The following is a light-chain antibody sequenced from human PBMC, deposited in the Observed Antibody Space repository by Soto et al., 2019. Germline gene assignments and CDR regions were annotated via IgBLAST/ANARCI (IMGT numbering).Light chain of an antibody. Sequence: DIQLTQSPSSLSASVGDRVTITCQASQDISNYLNWHQHKPGEGPKLLIYDSSNLETGVPSRFSGSGSGTDFTLTINSLQPEDIATYYCQQYEDLPSFGGGTKVEIK. J-gene: IGKJ4*01. CDR3: QQYEDLPS. CDR1: QDISNY. CDR2: DSS. V-gene: IGKV1-33*01.